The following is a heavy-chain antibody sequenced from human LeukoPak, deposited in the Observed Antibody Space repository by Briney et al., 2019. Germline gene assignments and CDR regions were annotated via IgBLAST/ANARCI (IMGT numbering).Heavy chain of an antibody. CDR1: GFTFSSYE. CDR3: ARVRAARYFDY. Sequence: GGSLRLSCAASGFTFSSYEMIWVRRAPGKGLEWVSYISSSGSTIYYADSVKGRFTISRDNAKNSLYLQMNSLRAEDTAVYYCARVRAARYFDYWGQGNLVTVSS. J-gene: IGHJ4*02. D-gene: IGHD6-6*01. CDR2: ISSSGSTI. V-gene: IGHV3-48*03.